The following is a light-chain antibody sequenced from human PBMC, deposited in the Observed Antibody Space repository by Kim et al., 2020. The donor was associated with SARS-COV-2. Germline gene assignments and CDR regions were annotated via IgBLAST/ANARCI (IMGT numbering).Light chain of an antibody. CDR1: QTINSL. Sequence: ASVGDRVTITCRASQTINSLLNWYQQKPGKAPKLLIYATYSLQSGVPSRFRGSGSGTDFTLTISSLQPEDFATYYCQQSFSFPRTFGGGTKVDIK. CDR2: ATY. J-gene: IGKJ4*01. V-gene: IGKV1-39*01. CDR3: QQSFSFPRT.